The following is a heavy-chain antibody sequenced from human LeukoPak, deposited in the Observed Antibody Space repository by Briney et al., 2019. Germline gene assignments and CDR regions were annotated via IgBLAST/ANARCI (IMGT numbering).Heavy chain of an antibody. J-gene: IGHJ5*02. CDR2: ISANNGNT. V-gene: IGHV1-18*01. D-gene: IGHD2-2*01. CDR3: ARVGVVVPAAWFDP. CDR1: GYSFAIFG. Sequence: ASVKVSCKASGYSFAIFGISWVRQAPGQGIEWMGWISANNGNTNYAQNLQGRVTMTTDTSTSTAYMELRSLRSDDTAVYYCARVGVVVPAAWFDPWGQGTLVTVSS.